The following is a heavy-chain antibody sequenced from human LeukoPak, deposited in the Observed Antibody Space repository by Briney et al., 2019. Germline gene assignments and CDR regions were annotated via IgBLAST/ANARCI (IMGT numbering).Heavy chain of an antibody. D-gene: IGHD3-3*01. CDR3: ARDQYDTWSRRGNFDS. V-gene: IGHV3-7*03. CDR1: GFTFTSYS. CDR2: IKLDGSEK. J-gene: IGHJ4*02. Sequence: GGSLRLSCAASGFTFTSYSMNWVRQAPGKGLEWVANIKLDGSEKNYVDSVKGRFTISRDNTKNSLYLQMNSLRVEDTAVFYCARDQYDTWSRRGNFDSWGQGTLVIVSS.